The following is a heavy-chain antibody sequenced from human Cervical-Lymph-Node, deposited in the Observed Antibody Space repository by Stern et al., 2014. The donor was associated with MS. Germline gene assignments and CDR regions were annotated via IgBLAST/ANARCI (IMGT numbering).Heavy chain of an antibody. V-gene: IGHV3-30-3*01. Sequence: VQLLESGGGVVQPGRSLRLSCAASGFIFSGYAMHWVRQAPGKGLEWMAVISYDGSKKYYADSVRGRFTISRDNSKNPLYLQIDSLRAEDTAVYSCARDLRVVTIWGVGFDYWGQGTLVTVSS. CDR1: GFIFSGYA. CDR2: ISYDGSKK. J-gene: IGHJ4*02. D-gene: IGHD2-21*02. CDR3: ARDLRVVTIWGVGFDY.